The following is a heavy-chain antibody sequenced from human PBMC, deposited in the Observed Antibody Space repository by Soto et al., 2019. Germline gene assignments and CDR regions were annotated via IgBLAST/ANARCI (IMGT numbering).Heavy chain of an antibody. CDR2: IWYDGSNK. D-gene: IGHD4-17*01. J-gene: IGHJ2*01. CDR3: ARDHVYYGDYWYFDL. Sequence: QVQLVESGGGVVQPGRSLRLSCAASGFTFSSYGMHWVRQAPGKGLEWVAVIWYDGSNKYYADTVKGRFTISRDNSKNTLYLQMNSLRAEDTAVYYCARDHVYYGDYWYFDLWGRGTLVKVSS. CDR1: GFTFSSYG. V-gene: IGHV3-33*01.